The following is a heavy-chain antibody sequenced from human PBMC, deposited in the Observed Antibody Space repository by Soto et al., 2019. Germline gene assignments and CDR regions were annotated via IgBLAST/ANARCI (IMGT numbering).Heavy chain of an antibody. Sequence: QVQLVESGGGLVKPGGSLRLSCAASGLTFSDHYMTWIRQAPGKGLEWISYISSSAGTIYYADSVKGRFTISRDNAKNALYLQMTNLRAEDTAVYYCARAPYFGSGTYYDYALDVWGQVTTVTVSS. D-gene: IGHD3-10*01. CDR2: ISSSAGTI. CDR3: ARAPYFGSGTYYDYALDV. J-gene: IGHJ6*02. V-gene: IGHV3-11*01. CDR1: GLTFSDHY.